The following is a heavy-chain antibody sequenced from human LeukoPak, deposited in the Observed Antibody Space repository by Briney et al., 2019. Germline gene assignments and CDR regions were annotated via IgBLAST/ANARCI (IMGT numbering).Heavy chain of an antibody. CDR3: AKVDVLMVYATFSSYYFDY. D-gene: IGHD2-8*01. J-gene: IGHJ4*02. Sequence: GGSLRLPCAASGFTFSSYAMSWVRQAPGKGLEWVSAISGSGGSTYYADSVKGRFTISRDNSKNTLYLQMNSLRAEDTAVYYCAKVDVLMVYATFSSYYFDYWGQGTLVTVSS. CDR2: ISGSGGST. CDR1: GFTFSSYA. V-gene: IGHV3-23*01.